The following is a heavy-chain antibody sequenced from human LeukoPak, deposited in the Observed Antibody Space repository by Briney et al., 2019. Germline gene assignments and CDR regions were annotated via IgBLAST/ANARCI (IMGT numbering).Heavy chain of an antibody. CDR1: GGSISSYY. D-gene: IGHD6-19*01. V-gene: IGHV4-59*01. J-gene: IGHJ4*02. Sequence: SETLSLTCTVSGGSISSYYWSWIRQPPGKGLEWIGYIYYSGSTNYNPSLKSRVTISVDTSKNQFSLKLSSVTAADTAMYYCARGAGYSSGWYDFDYWGQGTLVTVSS. CDR3: ARGAGYSSGWYDFDY. CDR2: IYYSGST.